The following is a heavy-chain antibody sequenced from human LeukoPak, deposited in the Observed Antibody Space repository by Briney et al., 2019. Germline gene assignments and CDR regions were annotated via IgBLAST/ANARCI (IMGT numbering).Heavy chain of an antibody. V-gene: IGHV3-7*01. D-gene: IGHD3-22*01. CDR3: ARDPNYYDSSASSVHVFRPDDAFDI. Sequence: PGGSLRLSCAASGFTFSSYWMSWVRQAPGKGLEWVANIKQDGSEKYYVDSVKGRFTISRDNAKNSLYLQMNSLRAEDTAVYYCARDPNYYDSSASSVHVFRPDDAFDIWGQGTMVTVSS. CDR1: GFTFSSYW. J-gene: IGHJ3*02. CDR2: IKQDGSEK.